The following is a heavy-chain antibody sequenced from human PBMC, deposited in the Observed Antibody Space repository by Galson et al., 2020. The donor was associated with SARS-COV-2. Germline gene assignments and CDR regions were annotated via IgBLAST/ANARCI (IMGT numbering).Heavy chain of an antibody. J-gene: IGHJ3*02. CDR2: ISHSGGT. V-gene: IGHV4-30-2*01. CDR1: ETSISSGSYS. D-gene: IGHD4-17*01. CDR3: ARLHYGEYAPEAFDI. Sequence: SEPLSLTCAVSETSISSGSYSWNWIRQPPGKGLERIGYISHSGGTYYNPPLKSRVTISGDRSKNQFSLRLSSVTAADTAVYYCARLHYGEYAPEAFDIWGPGTRVTVAS.